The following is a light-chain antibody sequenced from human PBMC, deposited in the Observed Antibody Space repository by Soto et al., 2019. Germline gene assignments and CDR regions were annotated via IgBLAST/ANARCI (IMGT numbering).Light chain of an antibody. CDR1: NIGSKN. Sequence: SSELTQPLSVSVALGQTARITCGGNNIGSKNVHWYQQKPGQAPVLVIYRDSNRPSGIPERFSGSNSGNTATLTISRAQAGDEADYYCQVWDSSNVVFGGRTKLAVL. J-gene: IGLJ2*01. CDR2: RDS. V-gene: IGLV3-9*01. CDR3: QVWDSSNVV.